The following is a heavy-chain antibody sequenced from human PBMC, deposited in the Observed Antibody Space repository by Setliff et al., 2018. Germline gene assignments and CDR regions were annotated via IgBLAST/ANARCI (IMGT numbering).Heavy chain of an antibody. V-gene: IGHV1-18*01. J-gene: IGHJ4*02. CDR1: GFTFTDSI. CDR2: LSPYNGNT. D-gene: IGHD2-8*01. Sequence: ASVKVSCKASGFTFTDSIVNWVRQAPGQGLEWVGWLSPYNGNTYSAQKFQGRVTLTTXXXTTTAYMXXXXXXXXEXXIYYCARLVRYCSTTTCQRASGDEYLGQGTLVTVSS. CDR3: ARLVRYCSTTTCQRASGDEY.